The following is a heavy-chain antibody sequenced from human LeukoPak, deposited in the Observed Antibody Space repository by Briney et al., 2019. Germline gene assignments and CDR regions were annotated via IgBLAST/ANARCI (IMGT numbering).Heavy chain of an antibody. V-gene: IGHV4-61*01. CDR3: ARSATRWFDP. CDR1: GGSISSASYY. CDR2: TYYSGST. D-gene: IGHD5-12*01. J-gene: IGHJ5*02. Sequence: SQTLSLTCTVSGGSISSASYYWSWIRQPPGKGLEWIGYTYYSGSTNYNPSLKSRVTISVDTSKNQFSLKLSSVTAADTAVYYCARSATRWFDPWGQGTLVTVSS.